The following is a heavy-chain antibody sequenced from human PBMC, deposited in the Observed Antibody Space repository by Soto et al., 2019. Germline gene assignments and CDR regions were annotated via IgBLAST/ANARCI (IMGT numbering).Heavy chain of an antibody. J-gene: IGHJ6*02. V-gene: IGHV1-18*01. CDR1: GYTFTRSG. CDR2: ISTYNGDT. Sequence: QVQLVQSGAEVKKPGASVKVSCKASGYTFTRSGISWVRQAPGQGLEWMGWISTYNGDTNYAQTFQDRDTMTTDTSKSTGCMELRSARSDDSAAYYCGREAVASCYLVGRDFWCQGSPVTVSS. CDR3: GREAVASCYLVGRDF. D-gene: IGHD2-15*01.